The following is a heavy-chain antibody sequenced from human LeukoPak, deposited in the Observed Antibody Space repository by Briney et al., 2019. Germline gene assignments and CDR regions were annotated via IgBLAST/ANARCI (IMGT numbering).Heavy chain of an antibody. J-gene: IGHJ4*02. D-gene: IGHD3-10*01. V-gene: IGHV3-66*01. CDR1: GFTVSSNY. CDR3: ARDFFPDYYGSGSYYMLLDY. Sequence: TGGSLRLSCAASGFTVSSNYMSWVRQAPGKGLEWVSVIYSGGSTYYADSVKGRFAISRDNSKDTLYLQMNSLRAEDTAVYYCARDFFPDYYGSGSYYMLLDYWGQGTLVTVSS. CDR2: IYSGGST.